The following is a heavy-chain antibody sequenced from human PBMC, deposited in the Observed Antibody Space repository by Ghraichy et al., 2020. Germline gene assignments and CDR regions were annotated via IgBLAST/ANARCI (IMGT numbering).Heavy chain of an antibody. Sequence: GALRLSCAASGFIFSSYWMSWVRQAPGKGLEWVANINQDESEKYYVDSVKGRFTISRDYAKKSVYLQMNSLRAEDTAVYYCARENGDYGDYFDYLGQGTLVTVSS. CDR1: GFIFSSYW. V-gene: IGHV3-7*03. J-gene: IGHJ4*02. CDR2: INQDESEK. CDR3: ARENGDYGDYFDY. D-gene: IGHD4-17*01.